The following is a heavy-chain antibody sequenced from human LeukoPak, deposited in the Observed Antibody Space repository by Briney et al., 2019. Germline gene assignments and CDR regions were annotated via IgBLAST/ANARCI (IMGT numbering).Heavy chain of an antibody. D-gene: IGHD6-13*01. CDR1: GFTFSSYS. CDR3: AKSVGYSSSWYYYGMDV. J-gene: IGHJ6*02. Sequence: GGSLRLSCAASGFTFSSYSMNWVRQAPGKGLEWVSSISSSSSYIYYADSVKGRFTISRDNSKNTLYLQMNSLRAEDTAVYYCAKSVGYSSSWYYYGMDVWGQGTTVTVSS. V-gene: IGHV3-21*04. CDR2: ISSSSSYI.